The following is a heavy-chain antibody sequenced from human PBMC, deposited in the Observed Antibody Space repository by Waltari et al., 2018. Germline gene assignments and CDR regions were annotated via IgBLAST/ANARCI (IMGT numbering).Heavy chain of an antibody. CDR2: IYYSGSA. CDR1: GGSISSYY. CDR3: ARLELELTGYYYYYMDV. J-gene: IGHJ6*03. Sequence: QVQLQESGPGLVKPSETLSLTCTVSGGSISSYYWSWIRQPPGKGLEWIGYIYYSGSANDNPSLKSRVPLSVDTSKNQFSLKLSSVTAADTAVYYCARLELELTGYYYYYMDVWGKGTTVTISS. D-gene: IGHD1-7*01. V-gene: IGHV4-59*08.